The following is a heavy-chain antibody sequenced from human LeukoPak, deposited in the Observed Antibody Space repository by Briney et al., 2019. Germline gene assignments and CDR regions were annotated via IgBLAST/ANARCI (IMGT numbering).Heavy chain of an antibody. D-gene: IGHD3-10*01. V-gene: IGHV3-23*01. Sequence: GGSLRLSCAASGFTFVTYAMTWVRQAPGKGLHWVSSIRSGGDSTYYADSVKGRFTISRDDSKNTLYLQMNGLRAGDTAVYYCAKGGWQLLGGQGTLVTVSS. CDR3: AKGGWQLL. CDR2: IRSGGDST. J-gene: IGHJ4*02. CDR1: GFTFVTYA.